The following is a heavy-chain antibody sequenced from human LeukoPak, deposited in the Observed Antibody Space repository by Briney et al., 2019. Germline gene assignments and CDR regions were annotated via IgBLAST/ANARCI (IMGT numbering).Heavy chain of an antibody. CDR2: FDPEDGET. J-gene: IGHJ4*02. V-gene: IGHV1-24*01. Sequence: VASVKVSCKVSGYTLTELSMHWVRQAPGKGLEWMGGFDPEDGETIYAQKFQGRVTITADESTSTAYMELSSLRSEDTAVYYCAIGYSSWYRGFDYWGQGTLVTVSS. D-gene: IGHD6-13*01. CDR3: AIGYSSWYRGFDY. CDR1: GYTLTELS.